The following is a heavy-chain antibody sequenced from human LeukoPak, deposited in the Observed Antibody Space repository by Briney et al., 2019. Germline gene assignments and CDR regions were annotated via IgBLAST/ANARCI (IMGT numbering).Heavy chain of an antibody. CDR2: IYYSGST. CDR3: ARAYGPYWYFDL. V-gene: IGHV4-59*01. D-gene: IGHD4-17*01. CDR1: GGSISSYY. Sequence: SETLSLTCTASGGSISSYYWSWIRQPPGKGLEWIGYIYYSGSTNYNPSLKSRVAISVDTSKNQFSLKLSSVTAADTAVYYCARAYGPYWYFDLWGRGTLVTVSS. J-gene: IGHJ2*01.